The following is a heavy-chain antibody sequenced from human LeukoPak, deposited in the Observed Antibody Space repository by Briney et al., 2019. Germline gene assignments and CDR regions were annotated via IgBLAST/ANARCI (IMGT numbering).Heavy chain of an antibody. CDR1: GYIFTSNS. CDR3: ARGGSGWFSDY. D-gene: IGHD6-19*01. J-gene: IGHJ4*02. V-gene: IGHV1-18*04. Sequence: ASVRVSRKPSGYIFTSNSITWVRQAYGQQLEWMGWISTYNGNTNYAQMLQDRVTMTTDTSTSTTYMELRSLRSDDTALYYCARGGSGWFSDYWGQGTLVTVSS. CDR2: ISTYNGNT.